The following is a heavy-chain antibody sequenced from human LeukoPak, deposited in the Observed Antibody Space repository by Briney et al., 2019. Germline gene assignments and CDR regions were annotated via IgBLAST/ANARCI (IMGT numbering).Heavy chain of an antibody. CDR2: ISYDGGNK. Sequence: GGSLRLSCAASGFTFSSYAMHWVRQAQGKGLEWVAVISYDGGNKYYADSVNVRFTISRDNSKNTLYLQMNSLRADDTVFFFFFQAEDGIRDDAFDIWGQGTMVTVSS. CDR1: GFTFSSYA. CDR3: FQAEDGIRDDAFDI. D-gene: IGHD2-21*01. V-gene: IGHV3-30-3*01. J-gene: IGHJ3*02.